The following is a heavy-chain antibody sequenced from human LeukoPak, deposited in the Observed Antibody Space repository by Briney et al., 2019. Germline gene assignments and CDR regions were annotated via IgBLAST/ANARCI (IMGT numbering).Heavy chain of an antibody. CDR3: ARSAYSSGFYYFDF. J-gene: IGHJ4*02. Sequence: SETLSLTCTVSGGSISNYYWSWIRQPPGKGLEWIGYIYYSGTTNYNPSLKSRVTMSIDTSKNQFSLKLRSVTAADTAVYYCARSAYSSGFYYFDFWGQGALVTVPS. D-gene: IGHD3-22*01. V-gene: IGHV4-59*08. CDR1: GGSISNYY. CDR2: IYYSGTT.